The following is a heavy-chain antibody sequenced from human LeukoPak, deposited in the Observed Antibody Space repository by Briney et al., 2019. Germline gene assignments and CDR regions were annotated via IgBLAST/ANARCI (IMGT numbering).Heavy chain of an antibody. CDR3: ARDSYSSSWYEGINWFDP. J-gene: IGHJ5*02. D-gene: IGHD6-13*01. CDR1: GGSFSGYY. CDR2: INHSGST. Sequence: SETLSLTCAVYGGSFSGYYWSWIRQPPEKGLEWIGEINHSGSTNYNPSLKSRVTISVDTSKNQFSLKLSSVTAADTAVYYCARDSYSSSWYEGINWFDPWGQGTLVTVSS. V-gene: IGHV4-34*01.